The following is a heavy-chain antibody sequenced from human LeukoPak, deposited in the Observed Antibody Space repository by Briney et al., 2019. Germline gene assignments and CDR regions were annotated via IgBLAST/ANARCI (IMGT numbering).Heavy chain of an antibody. CDR2: ISGSGGGT. CDR3: AKEGYYYDSSGYPSDY. CDR1: GFTFSSYA. V-gene: IGHV3-23*01. D-gene: IGHD3-22*01. J-gene: IGHJ4*02. Sequence: GGSLRLFCAASGFTFSSYAMSWVRQAPGKGLEWVSAISGSGGGTYYADSVKGRFTISRDNSKNTLYLQMNSLRAEDTAVYYCAKEGYYYDSSGYPSDYWGQGTLVTVSS.